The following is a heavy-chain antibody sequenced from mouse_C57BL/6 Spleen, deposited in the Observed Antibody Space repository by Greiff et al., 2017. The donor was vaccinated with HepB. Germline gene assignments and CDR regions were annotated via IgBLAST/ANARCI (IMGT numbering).Heavy chain of an antibody. V-gene: IGHV1-15*01. CDR3: SRSYYDYDVYWYFDV. J-gene: IGHJ1*03. CDR2: IDPETGGT. D-gene: IGHD2-4*01. Sequence: QVQLQQSGAELVRPGASVTLSCKASGYTFTDYEMHWVKQTPVHGLEWIGAIDPETGGTAYNQKFKGKAILTADKSSSTAYMELRILTSEDSAVSYCSRSYYDYDVYWYFDVWGTGTTVTVSS. CDR1: GYTFTDYE.